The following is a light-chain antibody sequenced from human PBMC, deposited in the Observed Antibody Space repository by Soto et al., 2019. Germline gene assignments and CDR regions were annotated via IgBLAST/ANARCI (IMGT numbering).Light chain of an antibody. CDR3: SSYTSGNTYVV. J-gene: IGLJ2*01. V-gene: IGLV2-14*01. Sequence: QSALTQPAAVSGSPGQSITISCTGTSSDVGGYNYVSWYQQRPGKAPKLMIYEVSNRPSGVSNRFSGAKSGNTASLTISGLQAEDEADYYCSSYTSGNTYVVFGGGTKLTVL. CDR2: EVS. CDR1: SSDVGGYNY.